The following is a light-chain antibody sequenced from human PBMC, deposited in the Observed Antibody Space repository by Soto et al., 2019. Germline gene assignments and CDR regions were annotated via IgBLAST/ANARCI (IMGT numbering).Light chain of an antibody. V-gene: IGLV2-14*01. J-gene: IGLJ2*01. Sequence: QSALTKPDSVYGSPGQSITISCTGTSSDVGGYNYVSWYQQQPGKAPTQMIYDVSNRPSGFSNRFSGSKSGNTASLTISGLQAYDEADYYCSSYTSSSTRVFGGRTKLTVL. CDR3: SSYTSSSTRV. CDR2: DVS. CDR1: SSDVGGYNY.